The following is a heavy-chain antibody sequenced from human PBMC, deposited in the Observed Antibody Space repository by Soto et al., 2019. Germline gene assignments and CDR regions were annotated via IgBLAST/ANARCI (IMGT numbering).Heavy chain of an antibody. V-gene: IGHV3-30-3*01. J-gene: IGHJ4*02. D-gene: IGHD1-1*01. CDR3: ARDNNWSYDY. Sequence: QVQLVESGGGVVQPGRSLRLSCAASGFTFSSYAMHWVRQAPGKGLDWVAVISYDGSDKYYADSVKGRFTISRDNSKNTVYLHMNSLRDDDTAVYYCARDNNWSYDYWGQGILVTVSS. CDR1: GFTFSSYA. CDR2: ISYDGSDK.